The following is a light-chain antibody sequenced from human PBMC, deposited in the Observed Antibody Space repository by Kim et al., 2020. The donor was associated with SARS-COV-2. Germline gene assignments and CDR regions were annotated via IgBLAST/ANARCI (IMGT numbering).Light chain of an antibody. Sequence: EIVMTQSPATRSVSPGERATLSCRASQSVSSNLAWYQQKPGQAPRLLIYGASTRATGIPARFSGSGSGTEFTLTISSLQSEDFAVYYCQQYNNWPPLTSGGGTKRE. V-gene: IGKV3-15*01. J-gene: IGKJ4*01. CDR2: GAS. CDR1: QSVSSN. CDR3: QQYNNWPPLT.